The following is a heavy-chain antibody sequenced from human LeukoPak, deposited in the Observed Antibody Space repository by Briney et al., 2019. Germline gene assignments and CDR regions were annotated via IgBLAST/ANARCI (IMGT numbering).Heavy chain of an antibody. J-gene: IGHJ1*01. V-gene: IGHV1-3*01. CDR3: ARGDSSSWWAYFQH. Sequence: ASVKVSCKASGYTFTSYYMHWVRQAPGQRLEWMGWINAGNGNTKYSQKFQGRVTITRDTSASTAYMELSSLRSEDTAVYYCARGDSSSWWAYFQHWGQGTLVTVSS. CDR2: INAGNGNT. CDR1: GYTFTSYY. D-gene: IGHD6-13*01.